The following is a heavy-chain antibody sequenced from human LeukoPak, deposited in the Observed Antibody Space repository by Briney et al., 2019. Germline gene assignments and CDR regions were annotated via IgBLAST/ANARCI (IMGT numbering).Heavy chain of an antibody. CDR1: AFTFSSYA. D-gene: IGHD2-15*01. CDR2: ISGSGGST. CDR3: AKDITTVAYRSSDSCYPDY. Sequence: QPGGSLRLSCAASAFTFSSYAMSWVRQAPGKGLEWVSAISGSGGSTYYADSVKGRFTISRDNSKNTLYLQMNSLRAEDTAVYYCAKDITTVAYRSSDSCYPDYWGQGTLVTVSS. J-gene: IGHJ4*02. V-gene: IGHV3-23*01.